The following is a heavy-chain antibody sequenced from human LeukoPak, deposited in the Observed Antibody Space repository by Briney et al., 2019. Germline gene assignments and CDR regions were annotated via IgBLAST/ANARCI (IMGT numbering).Heavy chain of an antibody. CDR1: GYTFTGHY. V-gene: IGHV1-2*02. CDR2: INPNSGGT. Sequence: ASVKVSCKASGYTFTGHYMHWVRQAPGQGLEWMGWINPNSGGTNYAQKFQGRVTMTRDTSISTAYMELSRLRSDDTAVYYCARDKQLDWAHYYYYYMDVWSKGTTVTVSS. J-gene: IGHJ6*03. D-gene: IGHD1-1*01. CDR3: ARDKQLDWAHYYYYYMDV.